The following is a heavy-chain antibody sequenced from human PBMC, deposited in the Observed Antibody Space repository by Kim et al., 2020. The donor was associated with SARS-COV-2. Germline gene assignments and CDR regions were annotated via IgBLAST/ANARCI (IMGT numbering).Heavy chain of an antibody. CDR3: ARAPSSIAARRWHYD. Sequence: GGSLRLSCSASGFTFSSYAMHWVRQAPGKGLEYVSAISSNGGSTYYADSVKGRFTISRDNSKNTLYLQMSSLRAEDTAVYYCARAPSSIAARRWHYDWGEGALVTVSS. D-gene: IGHD6-6*01. CDR1: GFTFSSYA. V-gene: IGHV3-64D*09. J-gene: IGHJ4*02. CDR2: ISSNGGST.